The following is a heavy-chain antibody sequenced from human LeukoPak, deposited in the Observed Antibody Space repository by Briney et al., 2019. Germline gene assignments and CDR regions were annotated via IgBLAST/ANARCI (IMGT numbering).Heavy chain of an antibody. V-gene: IGHV4-34*01. CDR3: ARVDTAMVSETDY. CDR2: INHSGST. D-gene: IGHD5-18*01. J-gene: IGHJ4*02. Sequence: SETLSLTCAAYGGSFSGYYWSWIRQPPGKGLEWIGEINHSGSTNYNPSLKSRVTISVDTSKNQFSLKLSSVTAADTAVYYCARVDTAMVSETDYWGQGTLVTVSS. CDR1: GGSFSGYY.